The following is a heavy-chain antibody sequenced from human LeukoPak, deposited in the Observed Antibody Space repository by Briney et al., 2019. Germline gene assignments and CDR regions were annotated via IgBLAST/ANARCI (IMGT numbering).Heavy chain of an antibody. J-gene: IGHJ6*02. V-gene: IGHV3-48*01. CDR3: VRDGNRGYDMDV. D-gene: IGHD3-10*01. CDR2: ITNSGNSK. CDR1: EFTFSSYS. Sequence: GSLRLSCAASEFTFSSYSMNWVRQAPGKGLEWVSYITNSGNSKSYADSVKGRFTISRDIATNSVYLQMNSLRAEDTALYYCVRDGNRGYDMDVWGQGTAVTVSS.